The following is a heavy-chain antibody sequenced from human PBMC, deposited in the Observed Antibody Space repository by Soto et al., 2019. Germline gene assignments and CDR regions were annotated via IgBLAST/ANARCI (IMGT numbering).Heavy chain of an antibody. V-gene: IGHV1-2*02. CDR2: INPNSGGT. CDR3: ARDSSRWAPMLYGMDV. D-gene: IGHD6-13*01. J-gene: IGHJ6*02. CDR1: GYTFTGYY. Sequence: SVKVSCKASGYTFTGYYMHWVRQAPGQGLEWMGWINPNSGGTNYAQKFQGRVTMTRDTSISTAYMELSRLRSDDTAVYYCARDSSRWAPMLYGMDVCRQGNTVTVS.